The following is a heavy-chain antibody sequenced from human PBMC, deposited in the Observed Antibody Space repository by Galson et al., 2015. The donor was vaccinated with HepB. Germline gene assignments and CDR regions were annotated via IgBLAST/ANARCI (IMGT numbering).Heavy chain of an antibody. V-gene: IGHV2-70*04. CDR3: ARMTGYSSGWYVSGAFDI. Sequence: PALVKPTQTLTLTCTFSGFSLSTSGMRVSWIRQPPGKALEWLARIDWDDDKFYSTSLKTRLTISKDTSKNQVVLTMTNMDPVDTATYYCARMTGYSSGWYVSGAFDIWGQGTMVTVSS. J-gene: IGHJ3*02. CDR2: IDWDDDK. CDR1: GFSLSTSGMR. D-gene: IGHD6-19*01.